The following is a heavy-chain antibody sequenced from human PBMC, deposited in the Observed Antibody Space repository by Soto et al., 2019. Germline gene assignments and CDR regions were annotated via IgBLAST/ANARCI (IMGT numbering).Heavy chain of an antibody. Sequence: SLRLSCAASGFTFSSYGMHWVRQAPGKGLEWVAVIWYDGSNKYYADSVKGRFTISRDNSKNTLYLQMNSLRAEDTAVYYCARGSIAVAGTLDYWGQGTLVTVSS. D-gene: IGHD6-19*01. V-gene: IGHV3-33*01. CDR2: IWYDGSNK. CDR3: ARGSIAVAGTLDY. CDR1: GFTFSSYG. J-gene: IGHJ4*02.